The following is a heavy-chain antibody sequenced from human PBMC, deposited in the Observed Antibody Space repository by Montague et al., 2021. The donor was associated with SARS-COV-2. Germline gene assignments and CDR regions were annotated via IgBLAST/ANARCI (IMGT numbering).Heavy chain of an antibody. V-gene: IGHV4-61*01. CDR3: ARGRLVGDSSSWYYFDY. D-gene: IGHD6-13*01. CDR2: IYYTGSR. CDR1: GDSVSRGSSY. J-gene: IGHJ4*02. Sequence: SETLSLTCTVSGDSVSRGSSYWSWIRQPPGKGLEWIGYIYYTGSRKYNSSLKSRLTISVDTSKNQFSLRLSSVTAADTAVYYCARGRLVGDSSSWYYFDYWGQGTLVAVSS.